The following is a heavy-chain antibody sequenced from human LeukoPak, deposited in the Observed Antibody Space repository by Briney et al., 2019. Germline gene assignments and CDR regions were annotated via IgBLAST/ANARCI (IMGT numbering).Heavy chain of an antibody. V-gene: IGHV4-4*02. CDR2: MHHSGRT. CDR3: ARAQEGCSRASCYLEP. D-gene: IGHD2-2*01. Sequence: SGTLSLTCAISGASISSTDWWIWVRQPPGKGLEWIGEMHHSGRTNYNPSLKSRITISVDKSKNQVFLRLNSVAAADTALYYCARAQEGCSRASCYLEPWGQGTLVTVSS. J-gene: IGHJ5*02. CDR1: GASISSTDW.